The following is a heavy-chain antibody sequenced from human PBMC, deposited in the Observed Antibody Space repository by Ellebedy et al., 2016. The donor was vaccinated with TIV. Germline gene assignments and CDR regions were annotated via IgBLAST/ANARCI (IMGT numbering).Heavy chain of an antibody. CDR3: ARGHYGGNRAFDI. D-gene: IGHD4-23*01. CDR1: GFTFTSFG. Sequence: ASVKVSCKASGFTFTSFGISWVRQAPGQGLEWMGWISVYNGNTNYAQNLQGRVSMTTDTSARTAYMELRSLRSEDTAVYYCARGHYGGNRAFDIWGQGTMVTVSS. J-gene: IGHJ3*02. CDR2: ISVYNGNT. V-gene: IGHV1-18*04.